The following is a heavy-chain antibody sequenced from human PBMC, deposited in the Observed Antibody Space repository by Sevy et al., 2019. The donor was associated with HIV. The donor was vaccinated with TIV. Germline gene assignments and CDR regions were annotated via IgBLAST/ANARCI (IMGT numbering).Heavy chain of an antibody. Sequence: GGSLRLSCAASGFTFSSYWMHWVRQAPGKGLVWVSRINSDGSSTSYADSVKGRFTISRDNAKNTLYLQMNSLRAEDTAVYYCARGGNYYGSGSYYGGGRNWFDPWGQGTLVTVSS. CDR3: ARGGNYYGSGSYYGGGRNWFDP. D-gene: IGHD3-10*01. V-gene: IGHV3-74*01. CDR2: INSDGSST. CDR1: GFTFSSYW. J-gene: IGHJ5*02.